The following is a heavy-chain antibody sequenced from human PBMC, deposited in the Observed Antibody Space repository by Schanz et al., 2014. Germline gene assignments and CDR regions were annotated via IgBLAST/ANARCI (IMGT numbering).Heavy chain of an antibody. CDR2: MSYDGSIK. J-gene: IGHJ4*02. V-gene: IGHV3-30*18. CDR1: GFDFNSYS. CDR3: AKDSTHIDIVLVPTAIDY. D-gene: IGHD2-2*01. Sequence: VRLVESGGGLVQPGGSLRLSCEASGFDFNSYSMNWVRQVPGKGLEWVAAMSYDGSIKYYGDSVKGRFTISRDNSKNTLYLHMNTLRSEDTAVYYCAKDSTHIDIVLVPTAIDYWGQGTLVTVSS.